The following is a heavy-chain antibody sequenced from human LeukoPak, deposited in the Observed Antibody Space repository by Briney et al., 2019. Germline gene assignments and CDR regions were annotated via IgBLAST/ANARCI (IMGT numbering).Heavy chain of an antibody. D-gene: IGHD3-22*01. Sequence: ASVTVSCKASGGTFSSYAISWVRQAPGQGLEWMGRIIPILGIANYAQKFQGRVTITADKSTSTAYMELSSLRSEDTAVYYCAVEPDTYYYDSEVTSEAFDIWGQGTMVTVSS. CDR3: AVEPDTYYYDSEVTSEAFDI. J-gene: IGHJ3*02. CDR1: GGTFSSYA. CDR2: IIPILGIA. V-gene: IGHV1-69*10.